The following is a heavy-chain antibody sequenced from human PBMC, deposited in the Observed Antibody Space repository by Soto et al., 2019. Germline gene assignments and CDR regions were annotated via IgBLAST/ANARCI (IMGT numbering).Heavy chain of an antibody. CDR2: VSTKRSNA. Sequence: QVQLVQSGAEVKNPGASVRVSCKTSGYTFSNLDINWVRQATGQGLEWMGWVSTKRSNAGYAQKFQGRVSMTTDTSISTAYMELSSLTSEDTAVYYCARGVNAGVDYWGQGTLVTVSS. CDR3: ARGVNAGVDY. J-gene: IGHJ4*02. V-gene: IGHV1-8*01. CDR1: GYTFSNLD. D-gene: IGHD7-27*01.